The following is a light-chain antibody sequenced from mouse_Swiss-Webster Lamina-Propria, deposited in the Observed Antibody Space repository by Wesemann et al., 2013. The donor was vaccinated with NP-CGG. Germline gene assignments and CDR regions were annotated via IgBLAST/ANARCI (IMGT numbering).Light chain of an antibody. V-gene: IGKV8-19*01. CDR3: GQSYSYPLT. J-gene: IGKJ5*01. CDR1: QSLLNSGNQKNY. Sequence: DIVMTQSPSSLTVTAGEKVTMSCKSSQSLLNSGNQKNYLTWYQQKPGQPPKLLIYWASTRESGVPDRFTGSGSATDFTLTISSVQAEDLADYHCGQSYSYPLTFGAGTKLELK. CDR2: WAS.